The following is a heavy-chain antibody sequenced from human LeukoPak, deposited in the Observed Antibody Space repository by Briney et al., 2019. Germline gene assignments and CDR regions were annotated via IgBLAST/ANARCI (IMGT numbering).Heavy chain of an antibody. CDR1: GYSISSGYY. J-gene: IGHJ4*02. V-gene: IGHV4-59*01. CDR3: ASSYCGGDCYSYFDY. CDR2: IYYSGST. Sequence: SETLSLTCVVSGYSISSGYYWGWIRQPPGKGLEWIGYIYYSGSTNYNPSLKSRVTISVDTSKNQFSLKLSSVAAADTAVYYCASSYCGGDCYSYFDYWGQGTLVTVSS. D-gene: IGHD2-21*02.